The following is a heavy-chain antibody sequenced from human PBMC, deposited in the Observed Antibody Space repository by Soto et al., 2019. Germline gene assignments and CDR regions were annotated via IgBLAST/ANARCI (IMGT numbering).Heavy chain of an antibody. V-gene: IGHV4-61*01. CDR2: IYYSGST. D-gene: IGHD3-3*01. Sequence: SETLSLTCTVSGGSVSSGSYYWSWIRQPPGKGLKWIGYIYYSGSTNYNPSLKSRVTISVDTSKNQFSLKLSSVTAADTAVYYCARERGRGITIFGVVYGMDVWGQGTTVTVSS. J-gene: IGHJ6*02. CDR3: ARERGRGITIFGVVYGMDV. CDR1: GGSVSSGSYY.